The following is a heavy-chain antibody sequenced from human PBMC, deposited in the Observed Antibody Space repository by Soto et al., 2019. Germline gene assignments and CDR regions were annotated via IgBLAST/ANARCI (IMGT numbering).Heavy chain of an antibody. D-gene: IGHD6-6*01. V-gene: IGHV1-69*13. J-gene: IGHJ5*02. CDR2: ITPIFGTA. CDR1: GGTFSSYA. CDR3: ARVPATFIAARHGNWFDP. Sequence: SVKVSCKASGGTFSSYAISWVRQAPGQGLEWMGGITPIFGTANYAQKFQGRVTITADESTSTAYMELSSLRSEDTAVYYCARVPATFIAARHGNWFDPWGQGTLVTASS.